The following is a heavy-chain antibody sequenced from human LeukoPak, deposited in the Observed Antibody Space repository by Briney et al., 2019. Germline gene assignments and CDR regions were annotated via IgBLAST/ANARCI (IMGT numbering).Heavy chain of an antibody. CDR1: GFTFRNYG. J-gene: IGHJ4*02. V-gene: IGHV3-33*01. CDR2: IWHDGNSK. CDR3: APDGGGGIFDY. Sequence: PGGSLRLSCEASGFTFRNYGMHWVRQAPGEGLEWVAVIWHDGNSKYYADSVKGRFTISRDNSKNTLYVQMNSLRAEDTAVYYWAPDGGGGIFDYWGQGTLVTVSS. D-gene: IGHD3-16*01.